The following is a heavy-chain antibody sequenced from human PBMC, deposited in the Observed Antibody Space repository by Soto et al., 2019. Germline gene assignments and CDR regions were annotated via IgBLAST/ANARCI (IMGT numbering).Heavy chain of an antibody. V-gene: IGHV1-2*02. CDR2: INPNSGGT. CDR1: GYTFTGYY. D-gene: IGHD2-2*01. J-gene: IGHJ6*02. CDR3: ARDGFVGCSSNRCYYYYYGMDV. Sequence: ASVKVSCKASGYTFTGYYMHWVRQAPGQGLEWMGWINPNSGGTNYAQKFQGRVTMTRDTSISTAYMELSRLRSDDTAVYYCARDGFVGCSSNRCYYYYYGMDVWGQGTTVTVSS.